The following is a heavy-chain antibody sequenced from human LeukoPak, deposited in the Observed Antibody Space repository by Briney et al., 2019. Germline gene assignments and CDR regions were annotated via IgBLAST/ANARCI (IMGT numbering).Heavy chain of an antibody. D-gene: IGHD5-12*01. CDR1: GHTFTGYY. J-gene: IGHJ4*02. V-gene: IGHV1-2*02. Sequence: ASVKVSCKASGHTFTGYYIHWVRQAPGQGLEWMGWINHNSGGTNYAQKFQGRVTMTRDTSISTAYMELSGLRSDDTAMYYCARYSGYDYVIDHWGQGTLVTVSS. CDR3: ARYSGYDYVIDH. CDR2: INHNSGGT.